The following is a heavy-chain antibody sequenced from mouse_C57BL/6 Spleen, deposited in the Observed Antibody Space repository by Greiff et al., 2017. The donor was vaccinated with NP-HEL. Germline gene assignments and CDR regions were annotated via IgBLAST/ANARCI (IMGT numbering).Heavy chain of an antibody. CDR1: GYTFTDYE. V-gene: IGHV1-15*01. J-gene: IGHJ3*01. CDR3: TRGPSFAY. CDR2: IDPETGGT. Sequence: VQLQQSGAELVRPGASVTLSCKASGYTFTDYEMHWVKQTPVHGLEWIGAIDPETGGTAYNQKFKGKAILTADKSSSTAYMELRSLTSEDSAVYYCTRGPSFAYWGQRTLVTVSA.